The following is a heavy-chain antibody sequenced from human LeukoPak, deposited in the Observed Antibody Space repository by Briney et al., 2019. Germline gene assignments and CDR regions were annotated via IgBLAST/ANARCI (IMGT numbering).Heavy chain of an antibody. J-gene: IGHJ4*02. CDR1: GFTFDDYA. CDR3: AKDIWSVFGYSSSLGPIVDY. D-gene: IGHD6-6*01. Sequence: PGGSLRLSCAASGFTFDDYAMHWVRQAPGKGLEWVSGISWNSGSIGYADSVKGRFTISRDNAKNSLYLQMNSLRAEDTALYYCAKDIWSVFGYSSSLGPIVDYWGQGTLVTVSS. CDR2: ISWNSGSI. V-gene: IGHV3-9*01.